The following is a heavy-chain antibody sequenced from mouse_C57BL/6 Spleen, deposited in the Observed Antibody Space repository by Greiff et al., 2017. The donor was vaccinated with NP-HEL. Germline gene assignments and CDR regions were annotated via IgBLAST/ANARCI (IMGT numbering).Heavy chain of an antibody. V-gene: IGHV1-50*01. D-gene: IGHD1-1*01. J-gene: IGHJ2*01. CDR1: GYTFTSYW. CDR3: ARKKSSYYGLYYFDY. CDR2: IDPSDSYT. Sequence: QVQLQQPGAELVKPGASVKLSCKASGYTFTSYWMQWVKQRPGQGLEWIGEIDPSDSYTNYNQKFKGKATLTVDTSSSTAYMQLSSLTSEDSAVYYCARKKSSYYGLYYFDYWGQSTTLTVSS.